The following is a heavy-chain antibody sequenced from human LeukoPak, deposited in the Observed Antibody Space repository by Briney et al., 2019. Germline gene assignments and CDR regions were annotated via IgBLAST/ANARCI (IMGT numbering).Heavy chain of an antibody. J-gene: IGHJ4*02. CDR1: GFSFRSYS. V-gene: IGHV3-21*01. CDR2: ITGSSSYI. CDR3: ARDRLEGGETFDS. D-gene: IGHD1-1*01. Sequence: GGSLRLSCAASGFSFRSYSMDWVRQAPGKGLEWVSSITGSSSYISHADPVKGRFTISRDNAENSLFLQMNSLRPEDTAVYFCARDRLEGGETFDSWGQGTLVTVSS.